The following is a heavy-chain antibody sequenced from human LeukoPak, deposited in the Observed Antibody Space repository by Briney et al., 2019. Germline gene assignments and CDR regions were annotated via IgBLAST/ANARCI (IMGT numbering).Heavy chain of an antibody. J-gene: IGHJ3*02. CDR2: INPNSGGT. V-gene: IGHV1-2*02. CDR1: GYTFTGYY. Sequence: ASVKVSCKTSGYTFTGYYMHWVRQAPGHGLEWMGWINPNSGGTNYAQRFQGRVTMTRDTSISTAYTELSRLRSDDTAVYYCARERGYCSSSTCYTSDAFDIWGQGTMVTVSS. D-gene: IGHD2-2*02. CDR3: ARERGYCSSSTCYTSDAFDI.